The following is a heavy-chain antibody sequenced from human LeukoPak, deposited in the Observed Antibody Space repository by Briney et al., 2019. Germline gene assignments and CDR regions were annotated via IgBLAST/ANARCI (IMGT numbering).Heavy chain of an antibody. V-gene: IGHV3-23*01. D-gene: IGHD3-22*01. CDR1: GFTFSSYA. J-gene: IGHJ6*02. CDR2: ISGSGGST. CDR3: ARDRFYRGGYYGMDV. Sequence: PGGSLRLSCAASGFTFSSYAMSWVRQAPGKGLEWVSAISGSGGSTYYADSVKGRFTISRDNSKNTLYLQMNSLRAEDTAVYYCARDRFYRGGYYGMDVWGQGTTVTVSS.